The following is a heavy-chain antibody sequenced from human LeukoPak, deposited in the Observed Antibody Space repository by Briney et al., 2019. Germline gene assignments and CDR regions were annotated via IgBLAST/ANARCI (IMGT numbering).Heavy chain of an antibody. CDR2: INAGNGKT. J-gene: IGHJ4*02. D-gene: IGHD4-17*01. V-gene: IGHV1-3*01. CDR3: ARGRWTATETTYYLDY. Sequence: APVKVSCKASGYSFGDYAIHWVRQAPGQRLEWMGWINAGNGKTKYSQNFQARVTITRDRSASTAYMELSSLRSEDTSVYYCARGRWTATETTYYLDYWGQGTLVTVSS. CDR1: GYSFGDYA.